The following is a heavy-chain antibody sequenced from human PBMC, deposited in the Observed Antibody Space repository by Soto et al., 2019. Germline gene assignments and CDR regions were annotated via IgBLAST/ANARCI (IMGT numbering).Heavy chain of an antibody. Sequence: ASVKVSCKASGYTFTSYGISWERQAPGQGLEWMGWISAYNGNTNYAQKLQGRVTMTTDTSTSTAYMELRSLRSDDTALYYCARVGYCSGGSCYQTPFGYWGQGTLVTVSS. V-gene: IGHV1-18*04. CDR1: GYTFTSYG. CDR2: ISAYNGNT. D-gene: IGHD2-15*01. CDR3: ARVGYCSGGSCYQTPFGY. J-gene: IGHJ4*02.